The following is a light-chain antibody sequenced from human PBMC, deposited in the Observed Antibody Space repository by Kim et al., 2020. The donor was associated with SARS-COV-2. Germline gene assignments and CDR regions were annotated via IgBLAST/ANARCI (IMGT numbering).Light chain of an antibody. CDR2: GAS. V-gene: IGKV3-15*01. CDR3: QHYNNWPLT. Sequence: EIVMTQSPATLSVSPRERATLSCRASQSVSSNLAWYQQKPGQAPRLLIYGASTRATGIPARFSGSGSGTEFTLTISSLQSEDFAVYYCQHYNNWPLTFGGGTKVDIK. CDR1: QSVSSN. J-gene: IGKJ4*01.